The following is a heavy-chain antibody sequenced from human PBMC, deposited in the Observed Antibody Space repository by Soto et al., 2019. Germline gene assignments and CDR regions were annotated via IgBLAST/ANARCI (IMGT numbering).Heavy chain of an antibody. CDR3: ARHVADIVLVPAAMIPFYYYYGMDV. CDR1: GGSISSGDYY. V-gene: IGHV4-30-4*01. D-gene: IGHD2-2*01. J-gene: IGHJ6*02. CDR2: IYYSGST. Sequence: SETRSLTCTVSGGSISSGDYYWSWIRQPPGKGLEWIGYIYYSGSTYYNPSLKSRVTISVDTSKNQFSLKLSSVTAADTAVYYCARHVADIVLVPAAMIPFYYYYGMDVWGQGTTVTVSS.